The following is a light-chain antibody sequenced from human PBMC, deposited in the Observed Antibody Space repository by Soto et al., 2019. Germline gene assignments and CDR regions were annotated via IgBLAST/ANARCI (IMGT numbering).Light chain of an antibody. J-gene: IGLJ1*01. CDR3: SSYTTSNTRQIV. CDR1: SSDVGGYNY. CDR2: DVS. V-gene: IGLV2-14*01. Sequence: QSVLTQPASVSGSPGRSITISCTGTSSDVGGYNYVSWYQQHPGKAPKFMIHDVSNRPSGVSNRFSGSKSGNTASLTISGLQAEDEADYYCSSYTTSNTRQIVFGTGTKVTVL.